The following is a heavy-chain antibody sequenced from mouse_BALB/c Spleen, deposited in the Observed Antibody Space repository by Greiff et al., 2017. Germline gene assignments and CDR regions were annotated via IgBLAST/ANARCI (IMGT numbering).Heavy chain of an antibody. CDR2: INPSTGYT. CDR1: GYTFTSYW. J-gene: IGHJ2*01. Sequence: QVQLKQSGAELAKPGASVKMSCKASGYTFTSYWMHWVKQRPGQGLEWIGYINPSTGYTEYNQKFKDKATLTADKSSSTAYMQLSSLTSEDSAVYYCARYYHYFDYWGQGTTLTVSS. CDR3: ARYYHYFDY. V-gene: IGHV1-7*01. D-gene: IGHD1-1*01.